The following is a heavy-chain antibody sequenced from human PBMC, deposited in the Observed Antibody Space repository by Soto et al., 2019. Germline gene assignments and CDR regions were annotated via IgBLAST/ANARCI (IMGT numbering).Heavy chain of an antibody. V-gene: IGHV1-3*01. Sequence: ASVKVSCKASGYTFTSYAMHWVRQAPGQRLEWMGWINAGNGNTKYSQKFQGRVTITRDTSASTAYMELSSLRSEDTAVYYCARDSPSGYSSSWYRLPLIDYWGKGTLVTVS. D-gene: IGHD6-13*01. CDR3: ARDSPSGYSSSWYRLPLIDY. J-gene: IGHJ4*02. CDR2: INAGNGNT. CDR1: GYTFTSYA.